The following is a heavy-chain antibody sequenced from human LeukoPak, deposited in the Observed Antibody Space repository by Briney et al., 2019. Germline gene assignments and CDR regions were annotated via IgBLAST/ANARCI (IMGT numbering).Heavy chain of an antibody. CDR3: ARQLG. D-gene: IGHD6-13*01. CDR2: IGHDGRNK. V-gene: IGHV3-30*02. Sequence: GGSLRLSCAASGFMFSSYGLHWVRQAPGKGLEWVAYIGHDGRNKNYADSVKGRFTISRDTSKNTLYLQMNSLRPEDTAVYYCARQLGWGQGTLVTVSP. CDR1: GFMFSSYG. J-gene: IGHJ4*02.